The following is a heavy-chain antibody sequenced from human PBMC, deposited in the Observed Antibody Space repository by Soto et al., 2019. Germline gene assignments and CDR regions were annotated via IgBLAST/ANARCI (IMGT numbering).Heavy chain of an antibody. CDR2: ISVYNGNT. D-gene: IGHD1-26*01. Sequence: QVQLVQSAAEVKKPGASVKVSCKASGYGFTSYGITWVRQAPGQGLEWMGWISVYNGNTDYAQKFQGRVTMTTDTPTSTAYMELTSLRSDDTAVYYCARLLAVLGATEDYWGQGTLVTVSS. CDR3: ARLLAVLGATEDY. V-gene: IGHV1-18*01. J-gene: IGHJ4*02. CDR1: GYGFTSYG.